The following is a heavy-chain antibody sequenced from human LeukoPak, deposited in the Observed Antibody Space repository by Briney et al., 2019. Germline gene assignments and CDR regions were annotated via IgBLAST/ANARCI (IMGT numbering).Heavy chain of an antibody. Sequence: ASVKVSCKASVYTFTDYYMDWVRQAPGQGLEWMGWINPNSGDTNYAQKFQGRVTMTRDPSISTAYMALTRLRSDDTAVYYCARDAWLVGTTNLYYFDYWGQGTLVTVSS. CDR2: INPNSGDT. CDR1: VYTFTDYY. J-gene: IGHJ4*02. CDR3: ARDAWLVGTTNLYYFDY. D-gene: IGHD1-26*01. V-gene: IGHV1-2*02.